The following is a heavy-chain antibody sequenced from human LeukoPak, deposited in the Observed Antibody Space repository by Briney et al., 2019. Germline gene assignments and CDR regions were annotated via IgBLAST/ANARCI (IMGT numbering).Heavy chain of an antibody. CDR1: GYTFTGYY. CDR3: ARVREQWLLGYRYYYMDV. Sequence: ASVKVSCKASGYTFTGYYMHWVRQAPGQGLEWMGRINPNSGGTNYAQKFQGRVTMTRDTSISTAYMELSRLRSDDTAVYYCARVREQWLLGYRYYYMDVWGKGATVTVSS. D-gene: IGHD6-19*01. J-gene: IGHJ6*03. CDR2: INPNSGGT. V-gene: IGHV1-2*06.